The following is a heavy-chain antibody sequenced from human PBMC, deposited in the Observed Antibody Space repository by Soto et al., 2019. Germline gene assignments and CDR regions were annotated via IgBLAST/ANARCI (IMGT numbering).Heavy chain of an antibody. CDR3: AREVTAPGDY. J-gene: IGHJ4*02. D-gene: IGHD5-18*01. CDR1: GFTFSSYA. CDR2: ISYDGSNK. Sequence: QVQLVESGGGVVQPGRSLRLSCAASGFTFSSYAMHWVRQAPGKGLEWVAVISYDGSNKYYADSVKGRFTISRDNSKNTLYLQMNSLRADETAVYYCAREVTAPGDYWGQGTLVTVSS. V-gene: IGHV3-30-3*01.